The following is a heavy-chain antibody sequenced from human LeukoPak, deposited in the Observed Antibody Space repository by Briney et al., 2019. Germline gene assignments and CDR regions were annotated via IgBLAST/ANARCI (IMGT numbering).Heavy chain of an antibody. D-gene: IGHD1-26*01. CDR3: ARDPPLSGSYLGIGDY. J-gene: IGHJ4*02. V-gene: IGHV1-69*05. Sequence: SVKVSCKASGGTFSSYAISWVRQAPGQGLEWMGGIIPFFGTVNYAQKSQGRVTITTDESTSTAYMELNSLRSEDTAVYYCARDPPLSGSYLGIGDYWGQGTLVTVSS. CDR2: IIPFFGTV. CDR1: GGTFSSYA.